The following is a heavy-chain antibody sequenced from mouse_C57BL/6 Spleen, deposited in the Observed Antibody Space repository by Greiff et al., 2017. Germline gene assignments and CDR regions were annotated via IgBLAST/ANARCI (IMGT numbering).Heavy chain of an antibody. CDR3: TRDGGTGDFDY. D-gene: IGHD4-1*01. Sequence: VQLQQSGAELVRPGASVTLSCKASGYTFTDYEMHWVKQTPVHGLEWIGAIDPETGGTAYNQKFKGKAILTADKSSSTAYMELRSLTSEDSAVYYCTRDGGTGDFDYWGQGTTLTVSS. CDR1: GYTFTDYE. J-gene: IGHJ2*01. CDR2: IDPETGGT. V-gene: IGHV1-15*01.